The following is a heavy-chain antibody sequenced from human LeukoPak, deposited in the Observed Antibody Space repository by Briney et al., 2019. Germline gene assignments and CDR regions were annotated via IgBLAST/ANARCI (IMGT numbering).Heavy chain of an antibody. Sequence: ASVKVSCKASGYTFTSYAMHWVRQAPGHRLEWMGWSNAGNGNTKYSQKVQGRVTITRDTSASTAYMELSSLRSEDTAVYYCARDRYDILTGLWTGFDYWGQGTLVTVSS. D-gene: IGHD3-9*01. J-gene: IGHJ4*02. CDR1: GYTFTSYA. CDR3: ARDRYDILTGLWTGFDY. V-gene: IGHV1-3*01. CDR2: SNAGNGNT.